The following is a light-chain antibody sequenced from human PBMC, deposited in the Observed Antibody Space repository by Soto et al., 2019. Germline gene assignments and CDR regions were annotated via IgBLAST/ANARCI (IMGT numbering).Light chain of an antibody. CDR3: QHYNKGRSWT. J-gene: IGKJ1*01. Sequence: EMVLPQSHPPRSVSPGERSTLSCRASQSVSSNLAWYQQKPGQAPRLLIYDASTRATGVPARFSGSGSGTEFTLTISSLQSEDSAVHYCQHYNKGRSWTFCQGTKVDIK. CDR1: QSVSSN. V-gene: IGKV3-15*01. CDR2: DAS.